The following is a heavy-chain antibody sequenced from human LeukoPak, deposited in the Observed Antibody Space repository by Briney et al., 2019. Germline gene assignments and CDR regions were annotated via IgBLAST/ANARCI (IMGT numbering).Heavy chain of an antibody. CDR2: INHSGST. CDR1: GGAFSGYY. J-gene: IGHJ4*02. D-gene: IGHD5-18*01. CDR3: ARSRSYGYRDVDY. Sequence: SETLSLTCAVYGGAFSGYYWSWIRQPPGKGLEWIGEINHSGSTNYNPSLKSRVTISVDTSKNQFSLKLSSVTAADTAVYYCARSRSYGYRDVDYWGQGTLVTVSS. V-gene: IGHV4-34*01.